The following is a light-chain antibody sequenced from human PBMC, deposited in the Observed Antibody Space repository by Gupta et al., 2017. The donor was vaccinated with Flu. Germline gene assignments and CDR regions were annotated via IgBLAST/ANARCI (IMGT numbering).Light chain of an antibody. J-gene: IGKJ1*01. Sequence: DIVMTQSPATLSVSPGERATLSCRASQSVSSNLAWYQQKPGQAPRLLIYGASTRATGIPARFSGSGSGTEFTLTISSLQSEYFAVYYCQPYNNWPPTWTFGQGTKVEIK. CDR3: QPYNNWPPTWT. CDR2: GAS. V-gene: IGKV3-15*01. CDR1: QSVSSN.